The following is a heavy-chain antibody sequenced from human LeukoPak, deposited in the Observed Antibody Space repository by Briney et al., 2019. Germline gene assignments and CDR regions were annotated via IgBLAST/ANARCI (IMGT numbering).Heavy chain of an antibody. Sequence: GGSLRLSCAASGFTVSSNYMSWVRQAPGKGLEWVSVIYSGGSTYYADSVKGRFTISRDNSKNTLYLQMNSLRDEDTAVYYCARDRSRDFGVVKGPYYYGMDVWGQGTTVTVSS. V-gene: IGHV3-66*01. CDR1: GFTVSSNY. CDR2: IYSGGST. CDR3: ARDRSRDFGVVKGPYYYGMDV. J-gene: IGHJ6*02. D-gene: IGHD3-3*01.